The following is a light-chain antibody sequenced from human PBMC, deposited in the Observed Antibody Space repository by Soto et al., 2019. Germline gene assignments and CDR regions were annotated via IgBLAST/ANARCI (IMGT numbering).Light chain of an antibody. Sequence: EIVLTQSPATLSVSPGERVSLSCRASQSVGSYLAWYQQKPGQAPRLLIYDASNRATGIPARFSGSGSGTDFTLTISSLEPEDFAVYYCQQRSNWPPITFGPGTRLEIK. CDR2: DAS. V-gene: IGKV3-11*01. J-gene: IGKJ5*01. CDR1: QSVGSY. CDR3: QQRSNWPPIT.